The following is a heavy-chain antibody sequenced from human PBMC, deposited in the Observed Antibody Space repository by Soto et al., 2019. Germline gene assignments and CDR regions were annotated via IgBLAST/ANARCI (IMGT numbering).Heavy chain of an antibody. CDR2: IERDDDDK. V-gene: IGHV2-70*13. D-gene: IGHD1-20*01. Sequence: KSGPTLVNPTETLTLTCTFSGFSLTSPGMCVSWIRQPPGKALEWLALIERDDDDKYYSTSLKTRLTISKDTRKNQVVLTMANMDPADTGTYYCARSIRGPRRFNGMDVWGQGTTVTVSS. J-gene: IGHJ6*02. CDR1: GFSLTSPGMC. CDR3: ARSIRGPRRFNGMDV.